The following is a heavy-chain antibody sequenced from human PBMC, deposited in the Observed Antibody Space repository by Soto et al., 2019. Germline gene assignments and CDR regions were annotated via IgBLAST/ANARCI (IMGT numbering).Heavy chain of an antibody. CDR2: INPNSGGT. V-gene: IGHV1-2*04. CDR3: ARDRVRSSSSRPYYYYGMDV. J-gene: IGHJ6*02. D-gene: IGHD6-6*01. CDR1: GYTFTGYY. Sequence: ASVKVSCKASGYTFTGYYMHWVRQAPGQGLERMGWINPNSGGTNYAQKFQGWVTMTRDTSISTAYMELSRLRSDDTAVYYCARDRVRSSSSRPYYYYGMDVWGQGTTVTVSS.